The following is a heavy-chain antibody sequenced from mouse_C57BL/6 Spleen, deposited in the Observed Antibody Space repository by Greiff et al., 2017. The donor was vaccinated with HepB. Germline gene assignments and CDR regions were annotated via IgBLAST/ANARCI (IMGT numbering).Heavy chain of an antibody. CDR3: AREDGSSYVWYFDV. Sequence: QVQLQQPGAELVKPGASVKMSCKASGYTFTSYWITWVKQRPGQGLEWIGDIYPGSGSTNYNEKFKSKATLTVDTSSSTAYMQLSSLTSEDSAVYYCAREDGSSYVWYFDVWGTGTTVTVSS. J-gene: IGHJ1*03. V-gene: IGHV1-55*01. CDR1: GYTFTSYW. D-gene: IGHD1-1*01. CDR2: IYPGSGST.